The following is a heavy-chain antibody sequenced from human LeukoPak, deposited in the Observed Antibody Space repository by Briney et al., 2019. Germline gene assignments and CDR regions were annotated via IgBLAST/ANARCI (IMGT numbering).Heavy chain of an antibody. CDR1: GYTFTGYY. Sequence: SVKVSCKASGYTFTGYYMHWVRQAPGQGLEWMGWIIPILSIANYAQKFQGRVTITADKSTSTAYMELSSLRSEDTAVYYCARAVGDYVLNWFDPWGQGTLVTVSS. CDR3: ARAVGDYVLNWFDP. J-gene: IGHJ5*02. CDR2: IIPILSIA. V-gene: IGHV1-69*10. D-gene: IGHD4-17*01.